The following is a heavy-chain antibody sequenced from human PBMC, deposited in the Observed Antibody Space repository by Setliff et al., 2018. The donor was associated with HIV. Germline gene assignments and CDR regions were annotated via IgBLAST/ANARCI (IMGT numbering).Heavy chain of an antibody. V-gene: IGHV3-43D*04. CDR3: AKDNLYSSGIYQFDY. J-gene: IGHJ4*02. CDR1: GFTFDDYT. Sequence: PGGSLRLSCAASGFTFDDYTMHWVRQAPGKGLEWISLISWNGGSKDYAESVKGRFTISRDNSKNSLYLQMNSLGAEDTAVYYCAKDNLYSSGIYQFDYLGQGTMVTVSS. CDR2: ISWNGGSK. D-gene: IGHD3-10*01.